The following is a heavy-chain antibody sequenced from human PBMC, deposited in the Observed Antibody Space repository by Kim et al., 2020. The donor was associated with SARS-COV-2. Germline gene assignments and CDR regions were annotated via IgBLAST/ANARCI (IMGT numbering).Heavy chain of an antibody. Sequence: SVKVSCKASGGTFSSYAISWVRQAPGQGLEWMGGIIPIFGTANYAQKFQGRVTITADESTSTAYMELSSLRSEDTAVYYCARSSSSPFSLFDLGYWGQGTLVTVSS. D-gene: IGHD3-9*01. CDR1: GGTFSSYA. J-gene: IGHJ4*02. CDR3: ARSSSSPFSLFDLGY. CDR2: IIPIFGTA. V-gene: IGHV1-69*13.